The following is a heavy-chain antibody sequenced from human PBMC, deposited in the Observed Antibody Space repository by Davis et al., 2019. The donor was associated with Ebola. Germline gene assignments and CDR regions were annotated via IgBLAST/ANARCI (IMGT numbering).Heavy chain of an antibody. D-gene: IGHD5-12*01. Sequence: HTGGSLRLSCAASGFTFGNAWMHWVRQAPGKGLVWVSRINSDGSSTSYADSVKGRFTISRDNSKNTLYLQMNSLRAEDTAVYYCARATPIVATIGPYDYWGQGTLVTVSS. CDR3: ARATPIVATIGPYDY. V-gene: IGHV3-74*01. CDR2: INSDGSST. J-gene: IGHJ4*02. CDR1: GFTFGNAW.